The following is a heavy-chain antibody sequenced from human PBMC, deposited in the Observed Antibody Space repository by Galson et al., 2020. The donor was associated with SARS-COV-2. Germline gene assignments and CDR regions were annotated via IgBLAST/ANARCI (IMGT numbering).Heavy chain of an antibody. D-gene: IGHD3-16*01. CDR3: AKVTRRSLGGLQDPVLYYYCGMDG. CDR1: GFTFSSYA. J-gene: IGHJ6*02. V-gene: IGHV3-23*01. CDR2: ISGSSGST. Sequence: TGGSLRLSCAASGFTFSSYAMSWVRQAPGKGLEWVSAISGSSGSTYYADSVKGRFTISRDNSKNTLYLQMNSLRAEDTAVYYCAKVTRRSLGGLQDPVLYYYCGMDGWGQGTTVTV.